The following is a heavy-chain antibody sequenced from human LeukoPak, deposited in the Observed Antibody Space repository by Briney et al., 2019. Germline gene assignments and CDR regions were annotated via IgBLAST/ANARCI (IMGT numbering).Heavy chain of an antibody. CDR2: VWVDGNNK. CDR1: GFTFTAYG. Sequence: GGSLRLSCATSGFTFTAYGLHWVRQAPGMGLEWVAVVWVDGNNKFYADSVKGRFTISRDNSRSTLYLHMNSLRDDDTAVYYCAKAARLGPSHFDYWGQGTLVTVSS. J-gene: IGHJ4*02. V-gene: IGHV3-33*03. D-gene: IGHD6-25*01. CDR3: AKAARLGPSHFDY.